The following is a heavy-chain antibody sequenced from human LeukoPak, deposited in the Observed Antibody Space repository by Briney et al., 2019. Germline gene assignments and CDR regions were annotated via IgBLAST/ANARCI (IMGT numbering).Heavy chain of an antibody. J-gene: IGHJ2*01. CDR3: ARHKVAETMFRGINSHWFFDI. CDR1: GDSIWTFH. Sequence: SETLFLTCTVSGDSIWTFHWSWIRQPPGEGLEWIAQVQHSGRATVSDSLNRRVTISVDTSKNQFSLKVTSVTAADTAVYYCARHKVAETMFRGINSHWFFDIWGRGTLVTVSS. V-gene: IGHV4-59*08. D-gene: IGHD3-10*01. CDR2: VQHSGRA.